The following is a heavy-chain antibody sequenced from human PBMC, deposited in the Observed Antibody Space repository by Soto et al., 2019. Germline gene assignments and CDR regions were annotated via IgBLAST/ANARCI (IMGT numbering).Heavy chain of an antibody. V-gene: IGHV3-74*01. CDR2: INSDGRDT. J-gene: IGHJ6*02. Sequence: PGGSLRLSCAASGFSFGTYWMHWVRLAPGKGLVWISRINSDGRDTAYADSVKGRFTISRDNAKNTLSLQMNNLGAEDTAVYYCARRGLHQPGGMDVWGRGITVTVSS. CDR1: GFSFGTYW. D-gene: IGHD2-2*01. CDR3: ARRGLHQPGGMDV.